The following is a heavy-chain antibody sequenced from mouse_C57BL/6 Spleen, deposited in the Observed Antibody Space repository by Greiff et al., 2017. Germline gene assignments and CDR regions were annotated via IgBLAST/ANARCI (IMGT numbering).Heavy chain of an antibody. J-gene: IGHJ4*01. V-gene: IGHV1-15*01. CDR3: TRYYAMDY. Sequence: LQESGAELVRPGASVTLSCKASGYTFTDYEMHWVKQTPVHGLEWIGAIDPETGGTAYNQKFKGKAILTADKSSSTAYMELRSLTSEDSAVYYCTRYYAMDYWGQGTSVTVSS. CDR2: IDPETGGT. CDR1: GYTFTDYE.